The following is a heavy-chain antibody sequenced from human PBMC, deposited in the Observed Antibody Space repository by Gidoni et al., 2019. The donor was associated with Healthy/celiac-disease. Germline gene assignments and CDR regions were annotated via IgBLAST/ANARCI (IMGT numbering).Heavy chain of an antibody. V-gene: IGHV1-18*01. Sequence: QVQLVQSGAEVKKPGASVKVSCKASGYTFTSYGISWVRQAPGQGLEWMGWISAYNGNTNYAQKLQGRVTMTTDTSTSTAYMELRSLRSDDTAVYYCARVKSPMIVVVIPLADNWFDPWGQGTLVTVSS. CDR1: GYTFTSYG. CDR2: ISAYNGNT. CDR3: ARVKSPMIVVVIPLADNWFDP. D-gene: IGHD3-22*01. J-gene: IGHJ5*02.